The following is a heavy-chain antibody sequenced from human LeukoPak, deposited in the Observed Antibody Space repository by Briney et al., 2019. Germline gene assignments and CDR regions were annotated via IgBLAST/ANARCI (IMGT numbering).Heavy chain of an antibody. V-gene: IGHV3-21*01. J-gene: IGHJ4*02. CDR1: GFPYSSYS. CDR2: ITGGSSNM. Sequence: GGSLRLFCAASGFPYSSYSIKWVRQAPGKGLEWVSSITGGSSNMYYADSVEGRFTISRDNAKNSLYLQMNSLRAEDTAVYYCARGSGYTSGWYWDYWGQGTLVTVSS. D-gene: IGHD6-19*01. CDR3: ARGSGYTSGWYWDY.